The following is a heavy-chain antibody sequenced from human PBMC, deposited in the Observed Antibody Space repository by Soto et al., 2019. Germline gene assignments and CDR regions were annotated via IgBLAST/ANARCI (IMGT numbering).Heavy chain of an antibody. CDR3: STSVYCTFTTCYYYYGLDV. D-gene: IGHD2-8*01. J-gene: IGHJ6*02. V-gene: IGHV1-69*01. CDR1: GGTFSSYS. CDR2: IIPFFGTT. Sequence: QGQLVQSGAEVKKPGSSVKVSCKASGGTFSSYSINWVRQAPGQGLEWMGGIIPFFGTTSYAQKFQGRVTITADASTSTVYMELSSLTSEDTALYYCSTSVYCTFTTCYYYYGLDVWGQGTTVTVSS.